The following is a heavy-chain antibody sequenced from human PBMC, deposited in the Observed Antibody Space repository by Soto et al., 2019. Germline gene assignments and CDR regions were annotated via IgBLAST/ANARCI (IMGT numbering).Heavy chain of an antibody. CDR3: AGADKGYSSGWYYYY. CDR1: GFTFSDYY. Sequence: PEGSLRLSCAASGFTFSDYYMSWIRQAPGKGLEWVSYISSSSSYTNYADSVKGRFTISRDNAKNSLYLQMNSLRAEDTAVYYCAGADKGYSSGWYYYYWGQGTLVTVSS. J-gene: IGHJ4*02. V-gene: IGHV3-11*03. CDR2: ISSSSSYT. D-gene: IGHD6-19*01.